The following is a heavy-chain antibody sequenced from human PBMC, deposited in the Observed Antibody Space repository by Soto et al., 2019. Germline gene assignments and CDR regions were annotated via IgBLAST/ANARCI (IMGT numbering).Heavy chain of an antibody. CDR3: ARWVGGSMYDNSGKYDS. CDR2: VSNDGIRK. J-gene: IGHJ5*01. D-gene: IGHD3-22*01. V-gene: IGHV3-30*03. Sequence: VSGGGVVQPGRSLRLTCAASGFIFSGSGMHWVRQAPGKGLEWVALVSNDGIRKYYGDSVKGRFTISRDNAENTLYLQMNSLRAEDTAVYYCARWVGGSMYDNSGKYDSWGQGTLVTVSS. CDR1: GFIFSGSG.